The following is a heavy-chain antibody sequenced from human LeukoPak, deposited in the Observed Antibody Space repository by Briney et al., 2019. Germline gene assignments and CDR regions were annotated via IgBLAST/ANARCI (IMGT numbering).Heavy chain of an antibody. J-gene: IGHJ4*02. Sequence: GGSLRLSCAASGFTFSSYAMSWVRQAPGKGLEWVSAISGSGGSTYYADSVKGRFTISRDNSKNTLYLQMNSLRAEDTAVYYCAKDPHYYDSSGYYSFGGQGTLVTVSS. D-gene: IGHD3-22*01. CDR3: AKDPHYYDSSGYYSF. CDR2: ISGSGGST. CDR1: GFTFSSYA. V-gene: IGHV3-23*01.